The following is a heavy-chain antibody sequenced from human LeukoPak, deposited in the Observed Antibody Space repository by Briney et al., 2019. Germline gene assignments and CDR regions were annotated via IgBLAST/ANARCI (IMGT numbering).Heavy chain of an antibody. Sequence: PSETLSLTCAVYGGSFSGYYWSWIRQPPGKGLEWIGEINRSGSTNYNPSLKSRVTISIDTSKNQFSLKLSSVTAADTAVYYCARHVGFITMVRGVINNNWFDPWGQGTLVTVSS. CDR3: ARHVGFITMVRGVINNNWFDP. J-gene: IGHJ5*02. CDR1: GGSFSGYY. V-gene: IGHV4-34*01. D-gene: IGHD3-10*01. CDR2: INRSGST.